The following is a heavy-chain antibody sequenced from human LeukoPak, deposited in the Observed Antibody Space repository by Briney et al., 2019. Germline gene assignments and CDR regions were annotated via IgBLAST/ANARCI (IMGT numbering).Heavy chain of an antibody. V-gene: IGHV1-18*01. J-gene: IGHJ3*02. CDR2: ISAYNSNT. CDR3: AENEVRGAFDI. D-gene: IGHD1-26*01. Sequence: LWASVKVSCKASGYTFTSYGISWVRQAPGQGLGWMGWISAYNSNTNYAQKLQGRVTMTTDTSTSTAYMELRSLRSDDTAVYYCAENEVRGAFDIWGQGTMVTVSS. CDR1: GYTFTSYG.